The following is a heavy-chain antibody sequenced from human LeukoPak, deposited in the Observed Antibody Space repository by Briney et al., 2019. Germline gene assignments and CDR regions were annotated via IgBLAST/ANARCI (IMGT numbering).Heavy chain of an antibody. V-gene: IGHV3-7*01. J-gene: IGHJ4*02. CDR1: GFTFSDYW. D-gene: IGHD3-22*01. CDR3: SRDYYDSSGYPLGGY. Sequence: GGSLRLSCAGSGFTFSDYWMSWVRQAPGKGLEWVAKIKQDGSEKYYVDSVKGRFTISGDNAKNSLYLQMNRLRVEDTAVYYCSRDYYDSSGYPLGGYWGQGTLVTVSS. CDR2: IKQDGSEK.